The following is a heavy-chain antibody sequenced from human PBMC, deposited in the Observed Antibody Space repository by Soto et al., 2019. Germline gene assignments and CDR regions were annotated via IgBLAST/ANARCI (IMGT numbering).Heavy chain of an antibody. D-gene: IGHD4-17*01. J-gene: IGHJ6*02. CDR3: ARDHYGGRNHYFFGIDV. CDR2: INWNSATI. Sequence: EVQLVESGGGLVQPGRSLRLSCAASGFNFDDYVMHWVRQAPGKGLEWVSGINWNSATITYADSVKGRFTISRDNAKNSLYLQMNNLRSEDTAVYYCARDHYGGRNHYFFGIDVWGQGTPVTVSS. CDR1: GFNFDDYV. V-gene: IGHV3-9*01.